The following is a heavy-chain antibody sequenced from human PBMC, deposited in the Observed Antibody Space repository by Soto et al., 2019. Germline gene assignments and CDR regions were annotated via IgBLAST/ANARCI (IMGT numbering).Heavy chain of an antibody. CDR1: GVSISIPNW. V-gene: IGHV4-4*02. CDR3: ARGKWYAFDI. CDR2: IDHSGTT. J-gene: IGHJ3*02. Sequence: QVQLQESGPGLVKPSGTLSLTCAVSGVSISIPNWWAWVRQAPGKGLEWIGEIDHSGTTNYNPSLNSRQPISLDRSKNEFSLRVSSVAAADTAVYFCARGKWYAFDIWGQGTMVTVSS. D-gene: IGHD2-15*01.